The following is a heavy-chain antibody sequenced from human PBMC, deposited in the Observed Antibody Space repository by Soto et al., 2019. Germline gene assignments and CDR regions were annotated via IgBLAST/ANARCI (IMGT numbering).Heavy chain of an antibody. Sequence: QVQLVQSGAEVKKPGSSVKVSCKASGGTFSSYAISWLRQAPGQGLEGMGGTIPIFVTANYAQKFQGRVTITADKSTSTAYMELSSLRSEDTAVYYCASPGYCSSTSCYSASYYYYGMDVWGQGTTVTVSS. V-gene: IGHV1-69*06. CDR3: ASPGYCSSTSCYSASYYYYGMDV. J-gene: IGHJ6*02. CDR2: TIPIFVTA. CDR1: GGTFSSYA. D-gene: IGHD2-2*03.